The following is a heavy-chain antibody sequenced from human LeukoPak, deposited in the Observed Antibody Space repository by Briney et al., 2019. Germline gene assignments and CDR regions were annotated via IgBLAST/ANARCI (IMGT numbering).Heavy chain of an antibody. CDR1: GYIFPTYS. Sequence: ASVKVSCKASGYIFPTYSMHWVRQAPGQGLEWLGWINADGSHTEYSQKFQGRVTLTRDTSANTAYMELSTLTSEDTSFYYCARESGRGGEDYWGQGTLVTVSS. J-gene: IGHJ4*02. CDR2: INADGSHT. D-gene: IGHD3-16*01. V-gene: IGHV1-3*01. CDR3: ARESGRGGEDY.